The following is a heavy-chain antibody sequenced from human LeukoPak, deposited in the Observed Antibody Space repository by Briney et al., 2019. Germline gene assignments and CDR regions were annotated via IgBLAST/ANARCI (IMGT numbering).Heavy chain of an antibody. Sequence: ASVKVSCKASGYTFTSYGISWVRQAPGQGLEWMGWISAYNGDTNYAQKFQGRVTITRNTSISTAYMELSSLRSEDTAVYYCARSSEYYGSGSYTFDYWGQGTLVTVSS. V-gene: IGHV1-18*01. CDR2: ISAYNGDT. CDR1: GYTFTSYG. CDR3: ARSSEYYGSGSYTFDY. D-gene: IGHD3-10*01. J-gene: IGHJ4*02.